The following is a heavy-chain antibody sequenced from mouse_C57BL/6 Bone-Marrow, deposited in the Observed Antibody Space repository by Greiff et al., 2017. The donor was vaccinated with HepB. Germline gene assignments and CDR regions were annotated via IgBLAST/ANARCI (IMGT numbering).Heavy chain of an antibody. D-gene: IGHD1-1*01. CDR2: IDPETGGT. Sequence: VKLQQSGAELVRPGASVTLSCKASGYTFTDYEMHWVKQTPVHGLEWIGAIDPETGGTAYNQKFKGKAILTADKSSSTAYMELRSLTSEDSAVYYCTRNYGSGGDFDYWGQGTTLTVSS. CDR3: TRNYGSGGDFDY. V-gene: IGHV1-15*01. J-gene: IGHJ2*01. CDR1: GYTFTDYE.